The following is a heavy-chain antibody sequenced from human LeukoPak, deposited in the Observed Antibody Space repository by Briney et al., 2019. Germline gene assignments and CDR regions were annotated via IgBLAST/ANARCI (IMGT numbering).Heavy chain of an antibody. V-gene: IGHV3-53*01. Sequence: GGSLRLSCAASGFTVSSNYMSWVRQAPGKGLEWVSVIYSGGSTYYADSVKGRFTISRDNSKNTVYLQMNSLRAEDTAVYHCARGTTDILTGYYYYAMDVWGQGTTATVSS. CDR2: IYSGGST. CDR1: GFTVSSNY. J-gene: IGHJ6*02. CDR3: ARGTTDILTGYYYYAMDV. D-gene: IGHD3-9*01.